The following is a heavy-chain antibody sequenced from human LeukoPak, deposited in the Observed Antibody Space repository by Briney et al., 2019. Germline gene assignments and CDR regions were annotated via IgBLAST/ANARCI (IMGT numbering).Heavy chain of an antibody. J-gene: IGHJ4*02. Sequence: PGGSLRLSCAASGFTFNNYWMHWVRQAPGKGLVWVSRINNDGTTTNYADSVKGRSTISRDNARNTLYLQMNSLRAEDTAVYYCARAMSTWGQGTLVTVSS. CDR3: ARAMST. V-gene: IGHV3-74*01. CDR1: GFTFNNYW. D-gene: IGHD1-1*01. CDR2: INNDGTTT.